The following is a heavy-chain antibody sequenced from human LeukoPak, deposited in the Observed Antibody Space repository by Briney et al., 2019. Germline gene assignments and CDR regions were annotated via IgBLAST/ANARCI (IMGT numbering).Heavy chain of an antibody. CDR3: ARAQRDWKRVVGIEDAFDI. D-gene: IGHD1-1*01. CDR2: INHSGST. Sequence: SETLSLTCAVYGGSFSGYYWSWIRQPPGKGLEWIGEINHSGSTNYNPSLKSRVTISVDTSKNQFSLKLSSVTAADTAVYYCARAQRDWKRVVGIEDAFDIWGQGTMVTVSS. V-gene: IGHV4-34*01. CDR1: GGSFSGYY. J-gene: IGHJ3*02.